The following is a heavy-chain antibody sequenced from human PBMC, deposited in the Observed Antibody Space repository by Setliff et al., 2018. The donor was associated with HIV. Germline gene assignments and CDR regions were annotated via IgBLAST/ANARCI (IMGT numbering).Heavy chain of an antibody. CDR1: GYSISTAYY. CDR3: ARGVPLLPPHY. J-gene: IGHJ4*02. Sequence: PSETLSLTCAVSGYSISTAYYWAWIRQSPGKGLEWIGGFHHSGSAHYNPPLKSRVTISGQTSKNQFSLKLTSVTAADSAVYYCARGVPLLPPHYWGQGTLVTVSS. V-gene: IGHV4-38-2*01. D-gene: IGHD2-21*02. CDR2: FHHSGSA.